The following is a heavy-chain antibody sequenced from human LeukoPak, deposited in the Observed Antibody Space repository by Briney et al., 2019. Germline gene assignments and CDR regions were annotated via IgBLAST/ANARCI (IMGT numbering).Heavy chain of an antibody. CDR1: GYTFTSYG. J-gene: IGHJ3*02. V-gene: IGHV1-18*01. Sequence: ASVKVSCKASGYTFTSYGISWVRQAPGQGLEWMGWISAYNGNTNYAQKLQGRVTMTTDTSTSTAYMELRSLRSDDTAVYYCARGYRLTRQPNGAFDIWGQGTMVTVSP. CDR3: ARGYRLTRQPNGAFDI. D-gene: IGHD5-18*01. CDR2: ISAYNGNT.